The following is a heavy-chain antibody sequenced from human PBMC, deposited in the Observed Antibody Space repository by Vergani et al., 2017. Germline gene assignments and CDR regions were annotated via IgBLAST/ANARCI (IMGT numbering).Heavy chain of an antibody. V-gene: IGHV3-48*01. CDR1: GFTFSSYS. CDR2: ISSSSSTI. J-gene: IGHJ3*02. D-gene: IGHD3-22*01. CDR3: ASLTSRRYYYSSGFGDAFDI. Sequence: EVQLVESGGGLVQPGGSLRLSCAASGFTFSSYSMNWVRQAPGKGLEWVSYISSSSSTIYYADSVKGRFTISRDNAKNSLYLQMNSLRAEDTAVYYCASLTSRRYYYSSGFGDAFDIWGQGTMVTVSS.